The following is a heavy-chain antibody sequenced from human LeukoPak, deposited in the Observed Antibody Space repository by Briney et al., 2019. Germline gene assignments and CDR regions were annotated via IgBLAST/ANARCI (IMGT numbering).Heavy chain of an antibody. CDR2: IYRGDSDT. CDR1: GYSFTDYW. Sequence: GESLKISCKGAGYSFTDYWIGWVLQMPGKGLEWMGIIYRGDSDTTYSPSFQGQVTISADKSISPAYLQWSSLKASDTAIYYCARRNVDTVDYWGQGTLVTVSS. D-gene: IGHD5-18*01. J-gene: IGHJ4*02. CDR3: ARRNVDTVDY. V-gene: IGHV5-51*01.